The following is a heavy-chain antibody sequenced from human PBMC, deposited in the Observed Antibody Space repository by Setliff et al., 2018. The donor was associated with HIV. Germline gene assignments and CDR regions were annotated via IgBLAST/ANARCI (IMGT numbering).Heavy chain of an antibody. CDR2: VYTSGST. J-gene: IGHJ6*03. V-gene: IGHV4-61*09. CDR1: GDSISSGSYY. Sequence: PSETLSLTCTVSGDSISSGSYYWSWIRQPAGKGLEWIGHVYTSGSTDYNPSLNSRLTISIDTSRNQFSLRLNSVTAADTAVYFCARVGLAYSGDMEVWGKGTTVTVSS. CDR3: ARVGLAYSGDMEV. D-gene: IGHD2-21*01.